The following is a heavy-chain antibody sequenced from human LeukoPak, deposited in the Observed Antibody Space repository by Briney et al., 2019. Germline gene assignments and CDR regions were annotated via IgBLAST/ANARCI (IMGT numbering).Heavy chain of an antibody. CDR3: ASAGWLQNWFDP. J-gene: IGHJ5*02. CDR1: GYTFTSYY. D-gene: IGHD5-24*01. Sequence: GASVKVSCKASGYTFTSYYMHWVRQAPGQGLEWMGIINPRGGSTSYAQKFQGRVTMTRDTSTSTVYMELSSLRSEDTAVYYCASAGWLQNWFDPWGQGTLVTVSS. V-gene: IGHV1-46*01. CDR2: INPRGGST.